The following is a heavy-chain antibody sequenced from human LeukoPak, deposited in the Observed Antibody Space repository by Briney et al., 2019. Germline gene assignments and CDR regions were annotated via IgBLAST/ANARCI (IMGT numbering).Heavy chain of an antibody. CDR1: GFTFSSYG. CDR2: IRYDGSNK. Sequence: QSGGSLRLSCAASGFTFSSYGMHWVRQAPGKGLEWVAFIRYDGSNKYYADSVKGRFTISRDNSKNTLYLQMNSLRAEDTAVYYCAKDGGIVGATYYFDYWGQGTLVTVSS. J-gene: IGHJ4*02. D-gene: IGHD1-26*01. CDR3: AKDGGIVGATYYFDY. V-gene: IGHV3-30*02.